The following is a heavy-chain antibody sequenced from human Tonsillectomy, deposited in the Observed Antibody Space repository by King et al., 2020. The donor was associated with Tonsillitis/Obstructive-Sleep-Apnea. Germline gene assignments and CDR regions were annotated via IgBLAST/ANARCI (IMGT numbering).Heavy chain of an antibody. CDR3: TRLLDDFWSGSPTDYNWFDP. Sequence: VQLVESGGGLVQPGGSLKLSCAASGFSFSGSAMHWVRQASGKGLEWVGRIRSKTNNYATEYAASVKGRFTISRDDSKNTAYLQMNSLKTEDTAVYYCTRLLDDFWSGSPTDYNWFDPWGQGTLVTVSS. CDR1: GFSFSGSA. D-gene: IGHD3-3*01. CDR2: IRSKTNNYAT. V-gene: IGHV3-73*01. J-gene: IGHJ5*02.